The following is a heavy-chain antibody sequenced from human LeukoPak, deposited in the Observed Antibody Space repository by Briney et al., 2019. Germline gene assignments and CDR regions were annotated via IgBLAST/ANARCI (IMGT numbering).Heavy chain of an antibody. CDR3: AREPFWSGYYSYLHFHY. D-gene: IGHD3-3*01. CDR1: GFTFSNYG. Sequence: GGSLRLSCAASGFTFSNYGMFWVRQAPGKGLEWVAFTPYDGANKCYADSVKGRFTISRDNSKNTLYLQMNSLRVEDTAVYYCAREPFWSGYYSYLHFHYWGQGTLVTVSS. CDR2: TPYDGANK. J-gene: IGHJ4*02. V-gene: IGHV3-30*02.